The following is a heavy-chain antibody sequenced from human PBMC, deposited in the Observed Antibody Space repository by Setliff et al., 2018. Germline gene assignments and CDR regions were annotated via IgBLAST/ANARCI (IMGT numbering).Heavy chain of an antibody. J-gene: IGHJ4*02. V-gene: IGHV3-23*01. CDR2: VIQVGAG. CDR1: GFTFRDYS. CDR3: AKDRVNDGFWDFDS. D-gene: IGHD1-26*01. Sequence: PGESLRLSCAASGFTFRDYSMVWVRQVPGKGLEWVAGVIQVGAGVYADSMKGRSTISRDNSKNTFFLQVNYVRVDDTATYYRAKDRVNDGFWDFDSWGQGIVVTVSS.